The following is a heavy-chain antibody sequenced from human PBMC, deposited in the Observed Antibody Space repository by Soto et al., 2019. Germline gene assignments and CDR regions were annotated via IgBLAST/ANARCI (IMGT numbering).Heavy chain of an antibody. D-gene: IGHD6-13*01. J-gene: IGHJ6*03. CDR3: ARPRIAAAGTGQVDYYYMDV. V-gene: IGHV5-51*01. CDR2: IYPGDSDT. CDR1: GYSFTSYW. Sequence: GESLKISCKGSGYSFTSYWIGWVRQMPGKGLEWMGIIYPGDSDTRYSPSFQGQVTMSAEKSISTAYLQWSSLKASDTAMYYCARPRIAAAGTGQVDYYYMDVWGKGTKVTVSS.